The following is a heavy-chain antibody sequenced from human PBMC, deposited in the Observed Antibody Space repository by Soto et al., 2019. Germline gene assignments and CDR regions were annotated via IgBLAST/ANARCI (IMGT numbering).Heavy chain of an antibody. V-gene: IGHV1-46*01. D-gene: IGHD3-10*01. J-gene: IGHJ6*02. CDR1: GYTFTSYD. CDR2: INPSGGST. Sequence: ASVKVSCKASGYTFTSYDMHWVRQAPGQGLEWMGIINPSGGSTSYAQKFQGRVTMTRDTSTSTVYMELSSLRSEDTAVYYCASPRAFNYYYYGMEVWGQGTTVTVSS. CDR3: ASPRAFNYYYYGMEV.